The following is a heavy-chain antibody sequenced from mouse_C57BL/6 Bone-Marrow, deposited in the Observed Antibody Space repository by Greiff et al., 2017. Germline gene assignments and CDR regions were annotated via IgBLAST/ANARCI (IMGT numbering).Heavy chain of an antibody. V-gene: IGHV1-64*01. Sequence: VQLQQPGAELVKPGASVKLSCKASGYTFTSYWMHWVKQRPGQGLEWIGMIHPNSGSTNYNEKFKSKATLTVDKSSSTAYMQLSSLRSEDSAVYYCARDGYYGGAMDYWGQGTSVTVSS. J-gene: IGHJ4*01. D-gene: IGHD2-3*01. CDR2: IHPNSGST. CDR3: ARDGYYGGAMDY. CDR1: GYTFTSYW.